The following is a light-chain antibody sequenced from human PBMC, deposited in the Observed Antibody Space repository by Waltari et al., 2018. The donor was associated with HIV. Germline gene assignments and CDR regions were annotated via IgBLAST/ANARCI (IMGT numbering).Light chain of an antibody. CDR3: QQRTNRPPIT. Sequence: EIVLTQSPAALVLSPGERATLSCSASQSVNTYLAWYQQKFGQPPRLLIYDASTRATGIPARFTGNASGTDFTLTISSLEPEDFAVYFCQQRTNRPPITFGQGTRLELK. CDR2: DAS. J-gene: IGKJ5*01. CDR1: QSVNTY. V-gene: IGKV3-11*01.